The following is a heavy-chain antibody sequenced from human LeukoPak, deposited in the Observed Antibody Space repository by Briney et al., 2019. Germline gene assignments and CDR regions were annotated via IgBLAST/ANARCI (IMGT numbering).Heavy chain of an antibody. V-gene: IGHV3-23*01. J-gene: IGHJ4*02. Sequence: GGSLRLSCAASGFTFTSYAMNWVRQAPGKGLEWVSAISGSGTSTYYADSVKGRFTISRDNAKNTLYLQMNSLRAEDTAVYYCATQNSGSVDYWGQGTLVTVSS. D-gene: IGHD4-23*01. CDR1: GFTFTSYA. CDR3: ATQNSGSVDY. CDR2: ISGSGTST.